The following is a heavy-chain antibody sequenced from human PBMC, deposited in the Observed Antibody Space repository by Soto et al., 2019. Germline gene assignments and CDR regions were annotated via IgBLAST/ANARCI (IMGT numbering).Heavy chain of an antibody. Sequence: SETLSLTCTVSGGSISSYYWSWIRQPPGKGLEWIGYIHYSGSTNYNPSLKSRVTISVDTSKNQFSLKLSSVTAADTAVYYCARAYYDFWSGYLETSDAFDIWGQGTMVTVSS. CDR3: ARAYYDFWSGYLETSDAFDI. V-gene: IGHV4-59*01. D-gene: IGHD3-3*01. CDR2: IHYSGST. J-gene: IGHJ3*02. CDR1: GGSISSYY.